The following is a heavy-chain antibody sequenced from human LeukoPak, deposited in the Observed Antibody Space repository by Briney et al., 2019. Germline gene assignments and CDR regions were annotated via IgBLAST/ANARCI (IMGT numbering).Heavy chain of an antibody. J-gene: IGHJ4*02. CDR1: GFTVSSIY. CDR2: IYSGGST. D-gene: IGHD5-18*01. Sequence: GGSLRLSCAASGFTVSSIYMTWVRQAPGKGLEWVSFIYSGGSTYYADSVKGRFTISRDNSKNTLYLQMNSLRAEDTAVYYCAKDGRSIQLWSFDYWGQGTLVTVSS. V-gene: IGHV3-66*01. CDR3: AKDGRSIQLWSFDY.